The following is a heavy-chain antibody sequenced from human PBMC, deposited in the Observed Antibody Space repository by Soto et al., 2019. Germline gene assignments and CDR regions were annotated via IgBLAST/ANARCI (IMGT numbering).Heavy chain of an antibody. CDR2: INHSGST. D-gene: IGHD2-8*02. Sequence: QVQLQQWGAGLLKPSETLSLTCAVYGGSFSGYSWTWIRQPPGTGLEWVGEINHSGSTNYNPSLNXRVPISVDTSKNQFSLKLTSVTAADTAVYYCARDKITGIFDYWGQGTLVTVSS. CDR1: GGSFSGYS. V-gene: IGHV4-34*01. CDR3: ARDKITGIFDY. J-gene: IGHJ4*02.